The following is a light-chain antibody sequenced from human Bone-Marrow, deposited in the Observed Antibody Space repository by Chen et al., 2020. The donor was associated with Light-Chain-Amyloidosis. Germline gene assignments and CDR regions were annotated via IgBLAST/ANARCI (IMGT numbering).Light chain of an antibody. CDR2: DDT. Sequence: QSVLTQPPSVSGAPGQRVTISGTGTRSNIGTGYKVHWYQHLPGRAPKLRIHDDTNRPSGVPDRFSASKSGTSASLAITGLQAEDEADYYCQSYDNSLSGFYVFGTGTQVSVL. V-gene: IGLV1-40*01. CDR1: RSNIGTGYK. J-gene: IGLJ1*01. CDR3: QSYDNSLSGFYV.